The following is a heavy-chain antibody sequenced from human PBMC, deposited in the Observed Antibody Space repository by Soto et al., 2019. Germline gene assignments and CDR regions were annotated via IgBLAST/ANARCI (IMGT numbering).Heavy chain of an antibody. D-gene: IGHD3-22*01. CDR3: AREGYSSGYYYYYGMDV. CDR1: GGSFSGYY. CDR2: INHSGST. V-gene: IGHV4-34*01. J-gene: IGHJ6*02. Sequence: SETLSLTCAVYGGSFSGYYWTWIRQPPGTGLEWIGEINHSGSTNYNPSLKSRVTISVDTSKNQFSLKLTSVTAADTAVYYCAREGYSSGYYYYYGMDVWGQGTTVTVSS.